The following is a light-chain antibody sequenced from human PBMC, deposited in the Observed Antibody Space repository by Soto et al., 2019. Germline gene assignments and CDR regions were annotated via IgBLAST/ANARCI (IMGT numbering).Light chain of an antibody. Sequence: MTQSPSTLSGSVGDRVTITCRASQTISSWLAWYQQKPGQAPRLLIYGASTRATGIPARFSGSGSGTEFTLTISSLQSEDFAVYYCQQYNNWPPKTFGQGTKVEIK. CDR1: QTISSW. CDR3: QQYNNWPPKT. CDR2: GAS. V-gene: IGKV3-15*01. J-gene: IGKJ1*01.